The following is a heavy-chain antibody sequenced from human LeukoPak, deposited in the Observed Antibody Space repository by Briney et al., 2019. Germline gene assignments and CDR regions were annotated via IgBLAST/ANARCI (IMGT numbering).Heavy chain of an antibody. CDR2: ISGSGDST. CDR1: GFTFSSYA. D-gene: IGHD3-9*01. J-gene: IGHJ4*02. Sequence: GGSLRLSCAASGFTFSSYAMSRVRQAPGEGLEWGSAISGSGDSTYYADSVKGRFTIPRDTSKNTMYLQMNSLRAEDTAVYYCARDPTYYDILTGYYRSYFDYWGQGTLVTVSS. V-gene: IGHV3-23*01. CDR3: ARDPTYYDILTGYYRSYFDY.